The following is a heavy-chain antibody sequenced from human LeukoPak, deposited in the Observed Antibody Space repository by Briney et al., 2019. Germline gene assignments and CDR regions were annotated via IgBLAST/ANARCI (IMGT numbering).Heavy chain of an antibody. CDR1: GFTFDDYT. D-gene: IGHD1-26*01. CDR2: ISWDGGST. J-gene: IGHJ1*01. V-gene: IGHV3-43*01. Sequence: GGSLRLSCAASGFTFDDYTMHWVRQAPGKGLEWVSLISWDGGSTYYADSVKGRFTISRDNSKNSLYLQMNSLRTEDTALYYCAKDAPGGGYGAEYFQHWGQGTLVTVSS. CDR3: AKDAPGGGYGAEYFQH.